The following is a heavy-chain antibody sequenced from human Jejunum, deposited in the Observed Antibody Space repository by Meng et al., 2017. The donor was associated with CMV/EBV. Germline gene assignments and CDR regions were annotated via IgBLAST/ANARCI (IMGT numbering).Heavy chain of an antibody. CDR1: RTFC. J-gene: IGHJ5*02. V-gene: IGHV4-59*01. CDR3: ARGRYCANGVCYEDHNYFGP. Sequence: RTFCWSWIRQPPGKGLEWIGNVYYTGRANYNPSLKSRVTMSVDTSKNQLSLKLRSLSAADTAVYYCARGRYCANGVCYEDHNYFGPWGQGTLVTVSS. CDR2: VYYTGRA. D-gene: IGHD2-8*01.